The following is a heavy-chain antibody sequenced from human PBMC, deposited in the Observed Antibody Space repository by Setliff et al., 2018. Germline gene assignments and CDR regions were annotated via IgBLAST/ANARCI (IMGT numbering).Heavy chain of an antibody. J-gene: IGHJ2*01. Sequence: PSETLSLTCTVSGASITNINYYWGLIRQPPGRGLEYIGFIHYTGRTNYSPALKGRVTVSLDTSRNQVSLKITSVTASDTAVYFCARGFGCDEGICIYQFDLWGRGVLVTVSS. CDR3: ARGFGCDEGICIYQFDL. D-gene: IGHD3-10*01. CDR2: IHYTGRT. CDR1: GASITNINYY. V-gene: IGHV4-61*05.